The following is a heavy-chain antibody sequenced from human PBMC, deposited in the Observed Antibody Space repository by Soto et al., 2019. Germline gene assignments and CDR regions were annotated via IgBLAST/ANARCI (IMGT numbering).Heavy chain of an antibody. D-gene: IGHD5-18*01. J-gene: IGHJ6*02. CDR2: IYPGDSDT. CDR1: GYSFTSYW. Sequence: PGESLKISCKGSGYSFTSYWIGWVSQMPGKGLEWMGIIYPGDSDTRYSPSFQGQVTISADKSISTAYLQWSSLKASDTAMYYCARHGSSYGPIYYYYGMDVWGQGTTVTVSS. CDR3: ARHGSSYGPIYYYYGMDV. V-gene: IGHV5-51*01.